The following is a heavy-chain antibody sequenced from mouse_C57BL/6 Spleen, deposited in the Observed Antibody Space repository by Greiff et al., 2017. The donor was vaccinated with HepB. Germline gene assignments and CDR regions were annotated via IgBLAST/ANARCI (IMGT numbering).Heavy chain of an antibody. J-gene: IGHJ3*01. Sequence: VKLVESGPGLVAPSQSLSITCTVSGFSLTSYGVHWVRQPPGKGLEWLVVIWSDGSTTYNSALKSRLSISKDNSKSQVFLKMNSLQTDDTAMYYCARHSKLYYGSSSLAYWGQGTLVTVSA. V-gene: IGHV2-6-1*01. CDR1: GFSLTSYG. CDR3: ARHSKLYYGSSSLAY. D-gene: IGHD1-1*01. CDR2: IWSDGST.